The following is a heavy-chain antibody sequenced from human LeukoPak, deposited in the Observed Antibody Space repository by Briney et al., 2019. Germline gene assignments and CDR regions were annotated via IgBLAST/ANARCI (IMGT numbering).Heavy chain of an antibody. CDR3: AKGWWHYYYCYGMDV. D-gene: IGHD2-15*01. CDR2: ISWNSGSI. J-gene: IGHJ6*02. V-gene: IGHV3-9*01. CDR1: GFTFDDYA. Sequence: GGSLRLSCAASGFTFDDYAMHWVRQAPGKGLAWVSGISWNSGSIRYADSVRGRFTISRDNAKNSLYLQMNSLRAEDTALYYCAKGWWHYYYCYGMDVWGQGTTVTVSS.